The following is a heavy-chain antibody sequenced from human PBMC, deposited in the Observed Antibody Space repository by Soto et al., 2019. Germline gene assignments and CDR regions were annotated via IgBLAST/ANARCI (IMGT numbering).Heavy chain of an antibody. J-gene: IGHJ4*02. Sequence: QVQLVQSGAEVKKPGASVKVSCKASGYTFTNYGISWVRQAPGQGLEWMGWISAYNGNTNYAQKLHGRVTMTTATSTSTAYMALRSLRSDDTAAYYCARDSPPVDYWGQGTLVTVSS. CDR3: ARDSPPVDY. CDR2: ISAYNGNT. CDR1: GYTFTNYG. V-gene: IGHV1-18*01.